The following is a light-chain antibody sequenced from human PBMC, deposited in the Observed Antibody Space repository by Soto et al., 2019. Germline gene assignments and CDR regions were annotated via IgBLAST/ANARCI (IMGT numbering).Light chain of an antibody. CDR1: QRISSSY. Sequence: DIVLTQSPGTLSLSPGARATLSCRASQRISSSYLAWYQQKPGQAPRLLIYGAVTRATGIPDRFSGSGSGTDFTLSISRLEPEDFAVYYCQQYCSSPPFTFGPGTKVDIK. V-gene: IGKV3-20*01. CDR3: QQYCSSPPFT. J-gene: IGKJ3*01. CDR2: GAV.